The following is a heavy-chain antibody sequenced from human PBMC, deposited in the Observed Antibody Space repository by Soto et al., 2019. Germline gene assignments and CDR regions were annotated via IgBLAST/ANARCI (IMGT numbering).Heavy chain of an antibody. CDR2: VYHSGTT. Sequence: PSETLSLTCAVSGGSISSGSYSWSWIRQPPGKGLKWIGYVYHSGTTYYNPSLKSRVTMSLDKSRNQFSLKLSSVTAADTAVYYCARARGYSGYDSHANWFDSWGQGTLVTVSS. J-gene: IGHJ5*01. CDR1: GGSISSGSYS. D-gene: IGHD5-12*01. CDR3: ARARGYSGYDSHANWFDS. V-gene: IGHV4-30-2*01.